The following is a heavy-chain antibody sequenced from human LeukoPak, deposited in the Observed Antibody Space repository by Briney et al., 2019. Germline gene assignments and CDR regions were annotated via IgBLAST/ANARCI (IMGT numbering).Heavy chain of an antibody. Sequence: GASVTVSYMASGYTFIDYYMHWVRQAPGQGLAWMGWMNPNSGNTGYPQKLQGRVTIIRNTSIRTAYMELSILRSQDTAVFFCGRSITMVGGLKLYYYMDVWGKGTTVTVSS. J-gene: IGHJ6*03. CDR3: GRSITMVGGLKLYYYMDV. CDR1: GYTFIDYY. D-gene: IGHD3-10*01. CDR2: MNPNSGNT. V-gene: IGHV1-8*03.